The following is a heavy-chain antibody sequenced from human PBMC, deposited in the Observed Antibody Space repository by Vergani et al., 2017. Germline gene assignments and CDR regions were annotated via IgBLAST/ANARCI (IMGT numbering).Heavy chain of an antibody. D-gene: IGHD3-3*01. Sequence: QVQLQQWGAGLLKPSETLSLTCAVYGGSISSYYWSWIRQPPGKVLEWIGYIYYSGSTNYNPSLKSRVTISVDTSKNQFSLKLSAVTAADTAVYYCARGELWSHFDYWGQGTLVTGSS. CDR2: IYYSGST. CDR1: GGSISSYY. V-gene: IGHV4-59*01. J-gene: IGHJ4*02. CDR3: ARGELWSHFDY.